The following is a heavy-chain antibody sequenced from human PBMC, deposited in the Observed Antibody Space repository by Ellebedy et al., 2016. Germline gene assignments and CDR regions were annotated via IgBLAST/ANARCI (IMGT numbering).Heavy chain of an antibody. CDR3: ARVFYYGSESQGGNYYYYMDV. CDR1: GYTFTSYA. D-gene: IGHD3-10*01. Sequence: ASVKVSCKASGYTFTSYAMYWVRQAPGQRLEWMGWINAGNGNTKYSQKIQGRATMTTDTSTSTAYMELRSLRSDDTAVYYCARVFYYGSESQGGNYYYYMDVWGKGTTVTVSS. J-gene: IGHJ6*03. CDR2: INAGNGNT. V-gene: IGHV1-3*01.